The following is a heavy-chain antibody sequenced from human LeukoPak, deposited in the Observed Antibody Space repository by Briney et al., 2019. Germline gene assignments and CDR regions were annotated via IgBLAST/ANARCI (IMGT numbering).Heavy chain of an antibody. CDR3: ASGSRGYYGDY. Sequence: GASVKVSCKASGGAFSSYAISWVRQAPGQGLEWMGGIIPIFDTTNYAQKFQGRVTITTDESTSTAYMELSSLRSEDTAVYFCASGSRGYYGDYWGQGTLVTVSS. CDR1: GGAFSSYA. J-gene: IGHJ4*02. V-gene: IGHV1-69*05. D-gene: IGHD3-22*01. CDR2: IIPIFDTT.